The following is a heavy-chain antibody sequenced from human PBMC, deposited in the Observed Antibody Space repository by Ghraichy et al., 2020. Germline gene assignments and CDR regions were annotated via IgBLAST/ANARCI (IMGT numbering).Heavy chain of an antibody. CDR2: IYYSGST. CDR1: GGSISSSSYY. Sequence: SETLSLTCTVSGGSISSSSYYWGWIRQPPGKGLEWIGSIYYSGSTYYNPSLKSRVTISVDTSKNQFSLKLSSVTAADTAVYYCARQANTLRGAVWGQGTTVTVSS. D-gene: IGHD3-16*01. V-gene: IGHV4-39*01. CDR3: ARQANTLRGAV. J-gene: IGHJ6*02.